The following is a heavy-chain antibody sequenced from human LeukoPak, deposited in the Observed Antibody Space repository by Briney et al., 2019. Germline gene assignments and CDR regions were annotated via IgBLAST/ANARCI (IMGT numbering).Heavy chain of an antibody. CDR2: IRYDGSNK. Sequence: GGSLRLSCAASGFTFSSYGMHWVRQAPGKGLEWVAFIRYDGSNKYYADSVKGRFTISRDNSKNSLYLQMNSLRAEDTALYYCARESRFYYYMDVWGKGTTVTVSS. J-gene: IGHJ6*03. V-gene: IGHV3-30*02. CDR1: GFTFSSYG. CDR3: ARESRFYYYMDV.